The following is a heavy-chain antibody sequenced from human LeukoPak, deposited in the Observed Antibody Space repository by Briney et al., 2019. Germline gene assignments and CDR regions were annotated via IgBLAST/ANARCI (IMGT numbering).Heavy chain of an antibody. V-gene: IGHV3-74*01. Sequence: GGSLRLSCAASGFTFNTYWMHWVRQAPGQGLVWVSPINPDGTVTTYADSVKGRFTISRDNAKSTLYLQMNSLKAEDTAVYYCVRDSPSGFFDLWGRGTLVTVSS. CDR2: INPDGTVT. J-gene: IGHJ2*01. CDR1: GFTFNTYW. D-gene: IGHD6-19*01. CDR3: VRDSPSGFFDL.